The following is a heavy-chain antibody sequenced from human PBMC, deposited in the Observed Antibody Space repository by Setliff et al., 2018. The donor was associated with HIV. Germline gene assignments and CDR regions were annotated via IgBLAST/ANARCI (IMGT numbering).Heavy chain of an antibody. CDR2: NYHSGST. V-gene: IGHV4-4*02. J-gene: IGHJ4*02. CDR1: GGSISSNW. Sequence: SETLSLTCAVSGGSISSNWWSWVRQSPGKGLEWIGENYHSGSTHYNPSLQSRVTISVDKSKNQFSLKLNSVTAADTAVYYCGGNGYYSIDYWGQGTLVTVSS. CDR3: GGNGYYSIDY. D-gene: IGHD3-22*01.